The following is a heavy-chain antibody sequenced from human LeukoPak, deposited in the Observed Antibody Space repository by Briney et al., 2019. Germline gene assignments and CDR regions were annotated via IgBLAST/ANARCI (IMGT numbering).Heavy chain of an antibody. D-gene: IGHD4-11*01. CDR2: IIPIFGTA. J-gene: IGHJ4*02. V-gene: IGHV1-69*13. Sequence: ASVKVSCKASGGTFSSYAISWVRQAPGQGLEWMGGIIPIFGTANYAQKFQGRVTITADESTSTAYMELSSLRAEDTAVYYCASGAEGTVTLAWYYFDYWGQGTLVTVSS. CDR3: ASGAEGTVTLAWYYFDY. CDR1: GGTFSSYA.